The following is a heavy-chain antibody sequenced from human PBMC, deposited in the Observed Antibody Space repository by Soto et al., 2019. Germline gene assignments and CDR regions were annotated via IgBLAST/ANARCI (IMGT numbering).Heavy chain of an antibody. J-gene: IGHJ2*01. CDR1: GYTLTELS. V-gene: IGHV1-24*01. CDR3: ATMGATSGFSFDL. CDR2: FDPEDGET. D-gene: IGHD2-2*01. Sequence: ASVKVSCKVSGYTLTELSMXXVRQAPGKGLEWMGGFDPEDGETIYAQKFQGRVTMTEDTSTDTAYMELSSLRSEDTAVYYCATMGATSGFSFDLWGGGTLLTVSS.